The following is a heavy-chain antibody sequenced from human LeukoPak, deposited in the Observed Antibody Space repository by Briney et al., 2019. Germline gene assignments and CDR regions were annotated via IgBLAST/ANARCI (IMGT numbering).Heavy chain of an antibody. CDR1: RGSISSSNYY. CDR2: IYYSGTT. CDR3: ARRTAEYYYGSGSPKLLYYYYYYMDV. Sequence: SETLSLICSVSRGSISSSNYYWGWIRQPPGKGLEWIGNIYYSGTTYYNPSLPSLKSRVTILIDTSKNQFSLKLSSVTAADTAVYYCARRTAEYYYGSGSPKLLYYYYYYMDVWGKGTTVTISS. D-gene: IGHD3-10*01. V-gene: IGHV4-39*01. J-gene: IGHJ6*03.